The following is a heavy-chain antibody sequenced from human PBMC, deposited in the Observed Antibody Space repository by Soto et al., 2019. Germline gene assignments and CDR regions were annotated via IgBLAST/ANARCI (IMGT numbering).Heavy chain of an antibody. V-gene: IGHV3-7*01. Sequence: DVQLVESGGGSVQPGGSLRLSCAASGFTFSNHWISWVRQAPGRTLEWVTNINRDGNGKYYVDSVKGRFTISRDNAKNSVFLQMNGLGVEDTAVYFCARDGLGGYLDIWGQGTLVTVSS. D-gene: IGHD2-15*01. CDR2: INRDGNGK. CDR3: ARDGLGGYLDI. CDR1: GFTFSNHW. J-gene: IGHJ4*02.